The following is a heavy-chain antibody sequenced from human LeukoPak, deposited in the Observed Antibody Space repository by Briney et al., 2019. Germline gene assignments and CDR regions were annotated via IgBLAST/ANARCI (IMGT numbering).Heavy chain of an antibody. Sequence: GGSLRLSCAASGFTFSSYGMHWVRQAPGKGLEWVAVIWYDGSNKYYADSVKGRFTISRDNSKNTLYLQMNSLRAEDTAVYYCARGGAGSGSYSPYFDYWGQGTLVTVSS. CDR3: ARGGAGSGSYSPYFDY. CDR2: IWYDGSNK. V-gene: IGHV3-33*01. CDR1: GFTFSSYG. D-gene: IGHD3-10*01. J-gene: IGHJ4*02.